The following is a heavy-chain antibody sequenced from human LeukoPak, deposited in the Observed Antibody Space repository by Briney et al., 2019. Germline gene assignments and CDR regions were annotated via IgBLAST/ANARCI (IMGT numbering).Heavy chain of an antibody. D-gene: IGHD4-23*01. Sequence: GGSLRLSCAASGFTFSSYAMHWVRQAPGKGLEWVAVISYKGSNKYYADSAKGGFTISRDNAKNTLYLQLNSLRAGNTAIYYYASTTVVKPPGRYAFDIWGQGTMVTVSS. V-gene: IGHV3-30*04. CDR1: GFTFSSYA. J-gene: IGHJ3*02. CDR3: ASTTVVKPPGRYAFDI. CDR2: ISYKGSNK.